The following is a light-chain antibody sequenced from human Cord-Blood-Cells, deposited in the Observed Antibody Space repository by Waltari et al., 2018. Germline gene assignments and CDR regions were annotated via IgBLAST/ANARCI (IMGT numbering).Light chain of an antibody. CDR1: QDISNY. V-gene: IGKV1-33*01. Sequence: DIQMTQSPSSLSASVGDRVTITCQASQDISNYLNWYQQKQGKAPKLLIYDASNLETGVPSRVSGSGSGTDFTCAISSLQPEDIATYYCQQYDNLPFTFGPGTKVDIK. CDR2: DAS. J-gene: IGKJ3*01. CDR3: QQYDNLPFT.